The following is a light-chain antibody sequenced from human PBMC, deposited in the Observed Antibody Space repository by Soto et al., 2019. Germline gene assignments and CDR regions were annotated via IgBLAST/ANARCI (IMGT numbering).Light chain of an antibody. J-gene: IGKJ2*01. Sequence: IQMTQSPSSLSASVGDSVTVTCRASQSINIYLNGYQQKPGKAPTLLIYGASSLQSGVPSRFTGGGSRTDFTLTISSLQPEDFATYYCQQSYRSPYTFGQGTKLEIK. CDR2: GAS. CDR1: QSINIY. V-gene: IGKV1-39*01. CDR3: QQSYRSPYT.